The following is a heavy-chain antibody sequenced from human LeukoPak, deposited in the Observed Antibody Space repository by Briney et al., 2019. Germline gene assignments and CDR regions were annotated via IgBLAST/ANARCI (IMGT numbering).Heavy chain of an antibody. CDR3: ARALVADSHLDY. V-gene: IGHV3-30*04. Sequence: PGRSLRLSCAASGFTFSSYGMHWIRQAPGKGLEWVAVISYDGSNKYYADSVKGRFTISRDNSKNTLYLQMNSLRAEDTAVYYCARALVADSHLDYWGQGTLVTVSS. J-gene: IGHJ4*02. CDR2: ISYDGSNK. CDR1: GFTFSSYG. D-gene: IGHD5-12*01.